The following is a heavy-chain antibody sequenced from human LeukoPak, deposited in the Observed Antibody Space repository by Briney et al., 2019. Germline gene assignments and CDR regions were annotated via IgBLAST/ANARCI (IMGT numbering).Heavy chain of an antibody. CDR2: IHYSGST. V-gene: IGHV4-59*08. D-gene: IGHD5-24*01. Sequence: SETLSLTCTVSGDSISSYYASWIRQPPGKGRELIGYIHYSGSTKYNASLKSRVTISLDTSKNQFSLKLSSVTAADTAVYSCARQSGGGYNSGVFDIWGQGTMVTVSS. CDR1: GDSISSYY. J-gene: IGHJ3*02. CDR3: ARQSGGGYNSGVFDI.